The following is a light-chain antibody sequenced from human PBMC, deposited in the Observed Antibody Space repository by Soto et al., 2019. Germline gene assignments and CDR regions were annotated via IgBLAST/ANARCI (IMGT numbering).Light chain of an antibody. CDR2: DAS. J-gene: IGKJ2*01. V-gene: IGKV3-11*01. CDR3: QPRSDWPPT. CDR1: QSVRSY. Sequence: EIVLTQSPATLSLSPGERATLSCRASQSVRSYLAWYQQKPGQAPRLLIYDASNRATGIPARFSGSGSGTDFTLTISSLEPEDFAVYFCQPRSDWPPTFGQGTKLEIK.